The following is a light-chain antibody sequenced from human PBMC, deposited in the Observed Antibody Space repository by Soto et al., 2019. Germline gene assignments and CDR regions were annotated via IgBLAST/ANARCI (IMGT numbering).Light chain of an antibody. CDR1: SSDVGDYDY. CDR2: EVS. V-gene: IGLV2-8*01. J-gene: IGLJ1*01. CDR3: SSYADRNYV. Sequence: ALTQPPSASGSPGQSVTISCTGTSSDVGDYDYVSWYQQYPGKAPKLIIYEVSRRPSGVPDRFSGSKTGNTASLTVSGLQAEDEADYYCSSYADRNYVFGTGTKVTVL.